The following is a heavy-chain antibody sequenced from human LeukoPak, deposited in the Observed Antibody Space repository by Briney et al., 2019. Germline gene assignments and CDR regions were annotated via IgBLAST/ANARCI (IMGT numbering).Heavy chain of an antibody. V-gene: IGHV3-74*01. CDR1: GFNIGSYW. J-gene: IGHJ4*02. CDR3: ASASSESYYWALDY. CDR2: ISSDGKRI. Sequence: GGSLRLSCAASGFNIGSYWMNWVRQGPGKGLVWVARISSDGKRISYADSVKGRFTISRDNSKNTLYLQMDSLRAEDTAVYYCASASSESYYWALDYWGQGTLVTVS. D-gene: IGHD3-10*01.